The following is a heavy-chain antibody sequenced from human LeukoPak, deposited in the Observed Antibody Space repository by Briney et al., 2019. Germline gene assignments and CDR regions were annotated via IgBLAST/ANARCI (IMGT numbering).Heavy chain of an antibody. D-gene: IGHD4-17*01. CDR2: ISYDGSNK. CDR3: ANTRNGVLDY. V-gene: IGHV3-30*18. Sequence: PGRSLRLSCAASGFTLSSYGMHWVRQAPGKGLEWVAVISYDGSNKYYADSAKGRFTISRDNSKNTLYLQMNSLRAEDTAVYYCANTRNGVLDYWGQGTLVTVSS. CDR1: GFTLSSYG. J-gene: IGHJ4*02.